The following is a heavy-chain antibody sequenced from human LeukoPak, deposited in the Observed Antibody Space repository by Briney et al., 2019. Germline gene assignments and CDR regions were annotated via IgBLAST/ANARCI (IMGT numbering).Heavy chain of an antibody. Sequence: KPSETLSLTCTVSCGSIRSSYWSWIRQPPGKGRDGIGYIYYTWSTNYNPSLKSRVSISVDTSKSEVSLKLTSVPAADTDVYYCARGYYGSSGYSHPFDIWSQGTMVTVSS. CDR1: CGSIRSSY. J-gene: IGHJ3*02. CDR3: ARGYYGSSGYSHPFDI. CDR2: IYYTWST. D-gene: IGHD3-22*01. V-gene: IGHV4-59*01.